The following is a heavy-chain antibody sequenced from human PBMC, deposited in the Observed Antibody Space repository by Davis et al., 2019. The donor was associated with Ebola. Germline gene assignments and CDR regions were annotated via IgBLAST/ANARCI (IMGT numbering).Heavy chain of an antibody. J-gene: IGHJ3*02. CDR1: GVSISSRNSY. Sequence: SETLSLTCTVSGVSISSRNSYWGWIRQPPGKGLEWLASVSYSGSTYYNPSLKSRVTISVDTSKNQFSLNLRSVTAADTSVFYCVGAGYSSTWDPGAFEIWGQGTLVPVSS. V-gene: IGHV4-39*01. D-gene: IGHD6-13*01. CDR2: VSYSGST. CDR3: VGAGYSSTWDPGAFEI.